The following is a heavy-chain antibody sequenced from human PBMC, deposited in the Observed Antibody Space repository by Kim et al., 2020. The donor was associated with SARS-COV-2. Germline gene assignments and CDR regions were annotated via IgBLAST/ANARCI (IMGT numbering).Heavy chain of an antibody. D-gene: IGHD5-18*01. CDR1: GFTFSSYA. V-gene: IGHV3-23*01. CDR3: AKVTYSYGYLEYFQH. J-gene: IGHJ1*01. Sequence: GGSLRLSCAASGFTFSSYAMSWVRQAPGKGLEWVSAISGSGGSTYYADSVKGRFTISRDNSKNTLYLQMNSLRAEDTAVYYCAKVTYSYGYLEYFQHWGQGTLVTVST. CDR2: ISGSGGST.